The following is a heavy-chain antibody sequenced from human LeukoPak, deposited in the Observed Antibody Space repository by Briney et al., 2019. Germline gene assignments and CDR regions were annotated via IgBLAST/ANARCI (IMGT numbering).Heavy chain of an antibody. Sequence: ASVKVSCKASGYTFTGYYMHWVRQAPGQGLEWMGWINPNSGGTNYAQKFQGRVTMTRDTSISTAYMELSRLRSDDTAVYYCARNLHYDFWGGYPYYWGQGTLVTVSS. CDR3: ARNLHYDFWGGYPYY. J-gene: IGHJ4*02. V-gene: IGHV1-2*02. CDR1: GYTFTGYY. CDR2: INPNSGGT. D-gene: IGHD3-3*01.